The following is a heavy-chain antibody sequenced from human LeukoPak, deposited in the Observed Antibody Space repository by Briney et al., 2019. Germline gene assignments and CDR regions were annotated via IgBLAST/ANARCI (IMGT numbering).Heavy chain of an antibody. CDR1: GFTFGTYS. D-gene: IGHD2-15*01. CDR3: TRVRCSGGTCYSSDY. CDR2: ISSSSNTK. Sequence: PGGSLRLSCAASGFTFGTYSMNWVRQAPGKGLEWVSYISSSSNTKYYADSVKGRFTISRDNAKNSLYLQMNSLRAEDTAVYYCTRVRCSGGTCYSSDYWGQGTLVTVSS. J-gene: IGHJ4*02. V-gene: IGHV3-48*01.